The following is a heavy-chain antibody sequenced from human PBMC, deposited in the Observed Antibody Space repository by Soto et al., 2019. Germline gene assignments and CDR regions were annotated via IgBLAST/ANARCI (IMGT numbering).Heavy chain of an antibody. Sequence: EVQLVESGGGLVQPGGSLRLSCVASGFTFSNYWMSWVRQAPGKGLEWLANIKEDGRETNYVDSVKGRFTISRDNAKNSLYLQINSLRAEDTAVFYCARERPSGLVDLDYWGQGTLVTVSS. CDR3: ARERPSGLVDLDY. V-gene: IGHV3-7*01. CDR2: IKEDGRET. J-gene: IGHJ4*02. CDR1: GFTFSNYW. D-gene: IGHD3-9*01.